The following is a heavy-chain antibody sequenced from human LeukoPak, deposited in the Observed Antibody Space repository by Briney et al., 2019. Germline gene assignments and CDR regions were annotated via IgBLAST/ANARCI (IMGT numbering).Heavy chain of an antibody. CDR1: GGSISSSSYY. D-gene: IGHD3-9*01. J-gene: IGHJ4*02. CDR2: IHYSGST. V-gene: IGHV4-39*01. Sequence: PSETLSLTCTVSGGSISSSSYYWGWIRQPPGKGLEWIGSIHYSGSTYYHPSLKSRVTISVETSKNQFSLKLSSVTAPAAAVYYCARVRRDILTGYFNDRYFDYWGQGTLVTVSS. CDR3: ARVRRDILTGYFNDRYFDY.